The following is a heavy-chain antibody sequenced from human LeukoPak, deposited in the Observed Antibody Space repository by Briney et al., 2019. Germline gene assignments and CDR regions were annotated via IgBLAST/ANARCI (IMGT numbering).Heavy chain of an antibody. V-gene: IGHV4-39*01. CDR2: IYYSGST. D-gene: IGHD2-8*01. J-gene: IGHJ4*02. Sequence: SETLSLTCTVSGGSISSGSYYWGWIRQPPGKGLEWIGSIYYSGSTHYSPSLKSRVTISVDTSKNEFSLKLSSVTAADTAVYYCARNNTLMMYPRGGEDKGFDYWGQGTLVTVSS. CDR3: ARNNTLMMYPRGGEDKGFDY. CDR1: GGSISSGSYY.